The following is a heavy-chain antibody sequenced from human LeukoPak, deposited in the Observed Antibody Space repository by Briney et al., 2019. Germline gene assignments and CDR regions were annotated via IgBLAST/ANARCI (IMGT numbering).Heavy chain of an antibody. D-gene: IGHD5-18*01. CDR1: GFTFSSYS. CDR3: ARVSHTAIDY. CDR2: ISSSSSYI. V-gene: IGHV3-21*01. J-gene: IGHJ4*02. Sequence: GGSLRLSCAASGFTFSSYSMTWVRQAPGKGLEWVSSISSSSSYIYYADSVKGRFTISRDNAKNSLYLQMNSLRAEDTAVYYCARVSHTAIDYWGQGTLVTVSS.